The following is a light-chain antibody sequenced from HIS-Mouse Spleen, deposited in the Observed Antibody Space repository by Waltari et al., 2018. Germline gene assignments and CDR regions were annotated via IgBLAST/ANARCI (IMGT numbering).Light chain of an antibody. V-gene: IGLV2-11*01. J-gene: IGLJ1*01. CDR2: DVS. CDR3: CSYAGSYTGV. Sequence: QSALTQPRSVSGSPGQSVTISCTGTSSDVGGYNYVYWYQQHPGKAPKLMIYDVSKRPSGVPDRFSGSKSGNTASLTISGLQAEDEADYYCCSYAGSYTGVFGTGTKVTVL. CDR1: SSDVGGYNY.